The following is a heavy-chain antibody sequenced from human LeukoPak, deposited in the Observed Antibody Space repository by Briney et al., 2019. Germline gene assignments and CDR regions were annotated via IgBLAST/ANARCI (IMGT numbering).Heavy chain of an antibody. CDR1: GGSISSYY. CDR2: INHSGST. V-gene: IGHV4-34*01. J-gene: IGHJ5*02. CDR3: ARFSRFTGYNWFDP. Sequence: SETLSLTCTVSGGSISSYYWSWIRQPPGEGLEWIGEINHSGSTNYNPSLKSRVTISVDTSKNQFSLKLSSVTAADTAVYYCARFSRFTGYNWFDPWGQGTLVTVSS. D-gene: IGHD3-3*01.